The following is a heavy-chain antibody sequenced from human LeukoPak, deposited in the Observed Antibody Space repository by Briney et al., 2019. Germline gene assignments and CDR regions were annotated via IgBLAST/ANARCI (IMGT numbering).Heavy chain of an antibody. CDR3: AKESSRDYDFDY. CDR2: ISGSGGST. CDR1: GFTFSSYA. J-gene: IGHJ4*02. D-gene: IGHD4-17*01. Sequence: GGSLRLFCAASGFTFSSYAMRWVRQAPGKGLKWVSAISGSGGSTYYADSVKGRFTISRDNSKNTLYLQMNSLRAEDTAVYYCAKESSRDYDFDYWGQGTLVTVSS. V-gene: IGHV3-23*01.